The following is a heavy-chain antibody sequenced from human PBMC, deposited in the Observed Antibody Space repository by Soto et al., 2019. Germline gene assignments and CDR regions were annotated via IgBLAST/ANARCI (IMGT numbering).Heavy chain of an antibody. Sequence: SLRLSCAASGFTFSNYWMSWGRQAPGTGLEWVANIKQDGSEKWYVDSVKGRFTISRDNAKKSLFLQMNSLRVEDTAVYYCARGDYHDISGPFSDAFDVWGQGTMVTVSS. V-gene: IGHV3-7*04. D-gene: IGHD3-22*01. CDR3: ARGDYHDISGPFSDAFDV. CDR1: GFTFSNYW. J-gene: IGHJ3*01. CDR2: IKQDGSEK.